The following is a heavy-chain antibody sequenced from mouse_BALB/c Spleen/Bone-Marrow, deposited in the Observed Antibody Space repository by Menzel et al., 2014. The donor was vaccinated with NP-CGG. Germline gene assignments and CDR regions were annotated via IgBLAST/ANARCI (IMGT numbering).Heavy chain of an antibody. CDR2: IYPGDGDT. D-gene: IGHD2-1*01. CDR3: ASPYGNYDAMDY. J-gene: IGHJ4*01. V-gene: IGHV1-87*01. Sequence: QVQLQQPGAELARPGASVKLSCKASGYTFTSYWMQWVKQRPEQGLEWIGAIYPGDGDTRYTQKFRGKATLTADKSSNTAYMQLSSLTSEDSAVYFCASPYGNYDAMDYWGQGTSVTVSS. CDR1: GYTFTSYW.